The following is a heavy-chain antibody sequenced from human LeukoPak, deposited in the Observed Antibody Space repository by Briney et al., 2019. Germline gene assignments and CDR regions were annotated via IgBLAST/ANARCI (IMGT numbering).Heavy chain of an antibody. CDR3: ARLPRGSAGFDY. V-gene: IGHV4-39*01. CDR1: GGSISSSSYY. CDR2: IYYSGST. D-gene: IGHD6-13*01. J-gene: IGHJ4*02. Sequence: SDTLSLTCTVSGGSISSSSYYWGWIRQPPGNGLEWIGSIYYSGSTYYNQSLKSRVAISVDTSKIQFYLKLSSVTAADTAVYYCARLPRGSAGFDYWGQGTLVTVSS.